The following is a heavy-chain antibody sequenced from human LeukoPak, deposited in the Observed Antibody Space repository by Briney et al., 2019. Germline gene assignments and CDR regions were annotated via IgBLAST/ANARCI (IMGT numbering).Heavy chain of an antibody. CDR2: ISAYNGNT. Sequence: ASVKVSCTASGYTFTSYGISWVRQAPGQGLEWMGWISAYNGNTNYAQKLQGRVTMTTATSTSTAYMELRSLRSDDTAVYYCARVLGYCSSTSCYDFDYWGREPWSPSPQ. CDR3: ARVLGYCSSTSCYDFDY. V-gene: IGHV1-18*01. J-gene: IGHJ4*02. D-gene: IGHD2-2*01. CDR1: GYTFTSYG.